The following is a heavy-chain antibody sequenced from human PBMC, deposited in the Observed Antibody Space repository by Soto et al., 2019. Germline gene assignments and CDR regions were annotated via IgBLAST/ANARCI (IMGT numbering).Heavy chain of an antibody. Sequence: EVQLLESGGGLVQPGGSLRLSCAASGFTISSYAMSWVRQAPGKGLEWVSAISGSGASTYYADSVKGRFTISRDNSKNTLYLQINIVRAEGTAVYYCAKGTPFTIFGVRMHPFDYRGQGTLVTVSS. V-gene: IGHV3-23*01. J-gene: IGHJ4*02. CDR2: ISGSGAST. D-gene: IGHD3-3*01. CDR3: AKGTPFTIFGVRMHPFDY. CDR1: GFTISSYA.